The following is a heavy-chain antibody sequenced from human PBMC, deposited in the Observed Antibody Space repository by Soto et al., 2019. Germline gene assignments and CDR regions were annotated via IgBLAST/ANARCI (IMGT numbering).Heavy chain of an antibody. CDR1: GFTVSSNY. V-gene: IGHV3-66*04. J-gene: IGHJ6*02. CDR2: IYSGGST. Sequence: GGSLRLSCAASGFTVSSNYMSWVRQAPGKGLEWVSVIYSGGSTYYADSVKGRFTISRDNSKNTLYLQMNSLRAEDTAVYYCARPSFGVVVPAAMFVGGPEDYYYYYGMDVWGQGTTVTVSS. D-gene: IGHD2-2*01. CDR3: ARPSFGVVVPAAMFVGGPEDYYYYYGMDV.